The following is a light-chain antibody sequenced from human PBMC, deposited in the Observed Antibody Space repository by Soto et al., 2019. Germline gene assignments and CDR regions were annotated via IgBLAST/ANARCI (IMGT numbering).Light chain of an antibody. CDR3: QQLTDWPPQWT. V-gene: IGKV3-11*01. J-gene: IGKJ1*01. CDR1: QSISSY. Sequence: EVVLTQSPDTLSLPPGERATLSCRASQSISSYLAWYQQKPGQAPRLLIYDASIRATGIPARFSVSGAGTDFTLTISSREPEDFAVYYCQQLTDWPPQWTFGQGTKVEIK. CDR2: DAS.